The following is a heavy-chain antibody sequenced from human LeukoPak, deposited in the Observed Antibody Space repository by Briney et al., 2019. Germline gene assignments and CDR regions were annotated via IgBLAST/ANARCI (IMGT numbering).Heavy chain of an antibody. CDR1: GCTFSSYS. V-gene: IGHV3-21*01. D-gene: IGHD6-6*01. J-gene: IGHJ4*02. CDR2: ISSSSSYI. Sequence: GGSLRLSCAASGCTFSSYSMNWVRQAPGKGLEWASSISSSSSYIYYADSVKGRFTISRDNAKNSLYLLMNSLRAEDTAVYYCARVQVSSSSTIAYWGQGTLVTVSS. CDR3: ARVQVSSSSTIAY.